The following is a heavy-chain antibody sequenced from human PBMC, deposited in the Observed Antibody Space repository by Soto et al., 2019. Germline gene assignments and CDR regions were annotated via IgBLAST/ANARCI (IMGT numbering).Heavy chain of an antibody. CDR2: ISYDGSNK. CDR3: AKPPHLMTTVTTGLDY. D-gene: IGHD4-4*01. V-gene: IGHV3-30*18. J-gene: IGHJ4*02. Sequence: GGSLRLSCAASGFTFSSYGMHWVRQAPGKGLEWVAVISYDGSNKYYADSVKGRFTISRDNSKNTLYLQMNSLRAEDTAVYYCAKPPHLMTTVTTGLDYWGQGTLVTVSS. CDR1: GFTFSSYG.